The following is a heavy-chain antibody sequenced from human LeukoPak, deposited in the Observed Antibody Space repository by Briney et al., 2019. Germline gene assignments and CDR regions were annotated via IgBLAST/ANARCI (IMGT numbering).Heavy chain of an antibody. CDR3: ARDFTMVRGVLSD. CDR2: INPVVGTA. Sequence: SVKVSCKASGGTFSSYGISWVRQAPGQGLEWMGRINPVVGTANYAQKFQGRVTMTTDTSTSTAYMELRSLRSDDTAVYYCARDFTMVRGVLSDWGQGTLVTVSS. CDR1: GGTFSSYG. D-gene: IGHD3-10*01. V-gene: IGHV1-69*05. J-gene: IGHJ4*02.